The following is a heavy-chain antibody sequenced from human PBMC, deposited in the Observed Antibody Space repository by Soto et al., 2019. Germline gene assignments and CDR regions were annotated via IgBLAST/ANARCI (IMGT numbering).Heavy chain of an antibody. D-gene: IGHD4-17*01. CDR2: IWYDGSNK. J-gene: IGHJ3*02. V-gene: IGHV3-33*01. Sequence: QVQLVESGGGVVQPGRSLRLSCAASGFTFSSYGMHWVRQAPGKGLEWVAVIWYDGSNKYYADSVKGRFTISRDNSKNTLYLQMNSLRAEDTAAYYCARDPTVYGDYPDAFDIWGQGTMVTVSS. CDR1: GFTFSSYG. CDR3: ARDPTVYGDYPDAFDI.